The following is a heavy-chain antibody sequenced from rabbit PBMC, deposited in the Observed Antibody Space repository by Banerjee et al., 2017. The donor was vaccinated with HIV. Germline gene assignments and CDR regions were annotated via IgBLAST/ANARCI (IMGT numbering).Heavy chain of an antibody. D-gene: IGHD6-1*01. J-gene: IGHJ4*01. CDR3: ARGTYGYAGYAPNL. CDR1: GFTISSSYY. V-gene: IGHV1S45*01. CDR2: IYAGSGST. Sequence: QEQLEESGGDLVKPEGSLTLTCTASGFTISSSYYMCWVRQAPGKGLEWIGCIYAGSGSTYYASWAKGRFTISKTSSTTVTLQMTSLTAADTATYFCARGTYGYAGYAPNLWGPGTLVTVS.